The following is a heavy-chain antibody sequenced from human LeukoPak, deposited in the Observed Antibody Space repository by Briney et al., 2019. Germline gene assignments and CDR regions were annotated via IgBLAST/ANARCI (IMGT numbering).Heavy chain of an antibody. Sequence: SSETLSLTCAVSGGSISSSSYYWGWIRQPPGKGLEWIGSIYYSGSTYYNPSLESRVTISVVTSKNQFSLKLTSVTAADTAVYYCARVWAQQLALFDYWGQGTLVTVSS. D-gene: IGHD6-13*01. CDR1: GGSISSSSYY. CDR2: IYYSGST. V-gene: IGHV4-39*07. CDR3: ARVWAQQLALFDY. J-gene: IGHJ4*02.